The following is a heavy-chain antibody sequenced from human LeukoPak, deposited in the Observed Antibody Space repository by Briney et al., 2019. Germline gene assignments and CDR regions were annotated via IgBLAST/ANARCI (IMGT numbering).Heavy chain of an antibody. D-gene: IGHD3-10*01. CDR2: IYYSGST. J-gene: IGHJ5*02. V-gene: IGHV4-30-4*01. CDR3: AREGVGELSFGFDP. Sequence: PSQTLSLTCTVSGGSISSGDYYWSWIRQPPGKGLEWIGYIYYSGSTYYNPPLKSRVTISVDTSKNQFSLKLSSVTAADTAVYYCAREGVGELSFGFDPWGQGTLVTVSS. CDR1: GGSISSGDYY.